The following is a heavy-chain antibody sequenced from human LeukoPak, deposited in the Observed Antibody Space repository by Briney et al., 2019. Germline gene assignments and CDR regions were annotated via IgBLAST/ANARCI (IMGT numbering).Heavy chain of an antibody. CDR3: AKGPGYSSGWPLN. J-gene: IGHJ4*02. D-gene: IGHD6-19*01. V-gene: IGHV3-23*01. CDR2: ISGSGGST. Sequence: GGSLRLSCAASGFTFSSYAMSWVRQAPGKGLEWVSAISGSGGSTYYADSVKGRFTISRDNSKDTLYLQMNSLRAEDTAVYYCAKGPGYSSGWPLNWGQGTLVTVSS. CDR1: GFTFSSYA.